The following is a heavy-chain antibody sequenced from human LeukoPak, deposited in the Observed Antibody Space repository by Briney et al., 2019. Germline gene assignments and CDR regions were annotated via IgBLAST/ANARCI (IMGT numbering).Heavy chain of an antibody. CDR1: GFTFSSYA. Sequence: GGSLRLSCAPSGFTFSSYATSWGRQVPGKGLGWVSVISGSGDNTYYADSVKGRFTISRDNSKNMLYLQMNSLRAEDTAVYYCAKWKYSNSGIDDYWGQGTLVVVSS. V-gene: IGHV3-23*01. CDR2: ISGSGDNT. J-gene: IGHJ4*02. D-gene: IGHD6-6*01. CDR3: AKWKYSNSGIDDY.